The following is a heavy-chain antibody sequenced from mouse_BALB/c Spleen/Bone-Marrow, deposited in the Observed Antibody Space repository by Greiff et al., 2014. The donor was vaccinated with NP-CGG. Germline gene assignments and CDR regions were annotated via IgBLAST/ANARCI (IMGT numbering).Heavy chain of an antibody. V-gene: IGHV2-4*02. D-gene: IGHD2-3*01. J-gene: IGHJ4*01. Sequence: VMLVESGPGLVQPSQSLSITCTVSGFSLTTYGVHWIRQPPGKGLEWLGVIWSGGSTDYNAAFISRLSITKDNSKSQALFKMNSLQVDDTAIYYCARDYNGYSPYAMDYWGQGTSVTVSS. CDR3: ARDYNGYSPYAMDY. CDR2: IWSGGST. CDR1: GFSLTTYG.